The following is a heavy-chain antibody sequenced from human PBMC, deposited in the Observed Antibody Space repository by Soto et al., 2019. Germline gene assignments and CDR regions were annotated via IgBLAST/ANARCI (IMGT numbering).Heavy chain of an antibody. CDR2: MKSVGSGGTT. CDR1: GLKFSDAW. J-gene: IGHJ4*02. D-gene: IGHD2-8*01. V-gene: IGHV3-15*01. Sequence: EVQLVESGGDLEKHGGSLRLSCIVSGLKFSDAWMSWVRQVPGKGLEWVGRMKSVGSGGTTDYAAPVRGRFTISRDDSKNTVYLQMDSLRTEDTAMYYCCWCGSINYYFNQLGQGTLVTVSS. CDR3: CWCGSINYYFNQ.